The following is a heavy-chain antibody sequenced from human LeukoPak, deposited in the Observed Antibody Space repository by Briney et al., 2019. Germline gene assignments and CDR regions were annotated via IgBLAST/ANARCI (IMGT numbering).Heavy chain of an antibody. J-gene: IGHJ4*02. CDR2: IYTSGST. CDR1: GGSISSGSYY. V-gene: IGHV4-61*02. CDR3: ARGGRGYCSSTSCPAGFDY. Sequence: SETLSLTCTVSGGSISSGSYYWSWVRQPAGKGLEWIGRIYTSGSTNYNPSLKSRVTISVDTSKNQFSLKLSSVTAADTAVYYCARGGRGYCSSTSCPAGFDYWGQGTLVTVSS. D-gene: IGHD2-2*01.